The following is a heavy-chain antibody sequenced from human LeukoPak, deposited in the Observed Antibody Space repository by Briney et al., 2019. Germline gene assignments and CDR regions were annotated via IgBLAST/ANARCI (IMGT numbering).Heavy chain of an antibody. V-gene: IGHV4-59*01. CDR2: IHDSGTT. J-gene: IGHJ6*03. D-gene: IGHD1-1*01. Sequence: SETLSLTCTVSGGSISSYYWSWIRQLPGKGLERFGYIHDSGTTNYNPSLKSRVTISVDTSKNQFSLKLSSVTAADTAVYYCARVSWFPGTSYYYMAVWGKGTTVTVSS. CDR1: GGSISSYY. CDR3: ARVSWFPGTSYYYMAV.